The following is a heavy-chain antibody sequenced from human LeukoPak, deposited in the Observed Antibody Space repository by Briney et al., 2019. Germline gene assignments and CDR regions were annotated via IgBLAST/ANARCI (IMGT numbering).Heavy chain of an antibody. CDR1: GGSVSSGSYY. CDR2: IYYSGST. J-gene: IGHJ5*02. V-gene: IGHV4-61*01. CDR3: ARDHCSGGSCYWFDP. Sequence: ETLSLTCTVSGGSVSSGSYYWSWIRQPPGKGLEWIGYIYYSGSTNYNPSLKSRVTISVDTSKNQFSLKLSSVTAADTAVYYCARDHCSGGSCYWFDPWGQGTLVTVSS. D-gene: IGHD2-15*01.